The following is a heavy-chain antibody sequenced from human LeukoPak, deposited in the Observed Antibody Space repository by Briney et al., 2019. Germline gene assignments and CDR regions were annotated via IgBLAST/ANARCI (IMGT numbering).Heavy chain of an antibody. V-gene: IGHV3-21*01. Sequence: GGSLRLSCAASGFTFSSYGMNWVRQAPGKGLEWVSSISSSGAYMYYADSVKGRFTISRDNAKNSLYLQMSSLRAEDTAVYYCARGRDSSSSYPGYWGQGTLVTVSS. J-gene: IGHJ4*02. CDR2: ISSSGAYM. CDR1: GFTFSSYG. CDR3: ARGRDSSSSYPGY. D-gene: IGHD6-6*01.